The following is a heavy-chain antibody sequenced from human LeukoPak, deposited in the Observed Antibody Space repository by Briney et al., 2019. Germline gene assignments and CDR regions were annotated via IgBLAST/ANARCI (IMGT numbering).Heavy chain of an antibody. V-gene: IGHV1-24*01. Sequence: GASVKVSCKVSGYTLTELSMHWVRQAPGKGLEWMGGFDPEDGETIYTQKFQGRVTMTEDTSTDTAYMELSSLRSEDTAVYYCATDMVTSSLNQSKYRNTFYYGMDVWGQGTTVTVSS. J-gene: IGHJ6*02. CDR1: GYTLTELS. CDR3: ATDMVTSSLNQSKYRNTFYYGMDV. D-gene: IGHD2/OR15-2a*01. CDR2: FDPEDGET.